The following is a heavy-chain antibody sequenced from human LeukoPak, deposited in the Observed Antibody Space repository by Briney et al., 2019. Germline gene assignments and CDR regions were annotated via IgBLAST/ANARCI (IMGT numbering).Heavy chain of an antibody. CDR2: IYYSGST. CDR1: GGSISSSSYY. Sequence: SETLSLTCTVSGGSISSSSYYWGWIRQPPGKGLEWIGSIYYSGSTYYNPSLKSRVIISVDTSKNQFSLKLSSVTAADTAVYYCAREDEYDSLTDYWGQGTLVTVSS. V-gene: IGHV4-39*07. J-gene: IGHJ4*02. CDR3: AREDEYDSLTDY. D-gene: IGHD2/OR15-2a*01.